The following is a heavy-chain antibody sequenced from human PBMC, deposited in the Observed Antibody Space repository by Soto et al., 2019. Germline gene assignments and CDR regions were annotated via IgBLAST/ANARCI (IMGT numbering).Heavy chain of an antibody. CDR1: GFTFSSYA. D-gene: IGHD6-13*01. Sequence: GGSLRLSCAASGFTFSSYAMTWVRQAPGKGLEWVSGISGSGGSTYYADSVKGRFTISRDNSKNTLCLQMNSLRAEDTAVYYCAKDRIAAVGCFDYWGQGTRVTVSS. CDR3: AKDRIAAVGCFDY. J-gene: IGHJ4*02. V-gene: IGHV3-23*01. CDR2: ISGSGGST.